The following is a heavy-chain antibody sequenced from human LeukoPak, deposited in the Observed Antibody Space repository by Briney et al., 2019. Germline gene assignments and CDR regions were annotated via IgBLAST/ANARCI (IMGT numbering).Heavy chain of an antibody. CDR1: GFTFSSYS. Sequence: GGSLRLSCAASGFTFSSYSMNWVRQAPGKGLEWVANIKQDGSEKYYVDSVKGRFTISRDNAKNSLYLQMNSLRVEDTAVYYCARDRRDYDFWSGLYYYYMDVWGKGTTVTVSS. CDR2: IKQDGSEK. V-gene: IGHV3-7*01. CDR3: ARDRRDYDFWSGLYYYYMDV. D-gene: IGHD3-3*01. J-gene: IGHJ6*03.